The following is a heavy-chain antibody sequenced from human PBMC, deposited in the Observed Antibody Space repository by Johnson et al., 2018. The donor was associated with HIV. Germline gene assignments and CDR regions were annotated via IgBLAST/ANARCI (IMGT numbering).Heavy chain of an antibody. CDR3: ARGDGYRRAFDI. Sequence: QVQLVESGGGVAQPGRSLRLSCTASGFTFSTYAMHWVRQAPGKGLEWVAIISYDGNNKYYADSVKGRFTISRDNAKNSLYLQMNSLRAEDTAVYYCARGDGYRRAFDIWGQGTMVTVSS. CDR1: GFTFSTYA. CDR2: ISYDGNNK. V-gene: IGHV3-30-3*01. J-gene: IGHJ3*02. D-gene: IGHD1-1*01.